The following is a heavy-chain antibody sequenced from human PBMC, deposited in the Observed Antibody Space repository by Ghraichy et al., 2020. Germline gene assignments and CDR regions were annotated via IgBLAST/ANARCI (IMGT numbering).Heavy chain of an antibody. V-gene: IGHV3-53*01. CDR2: IYSGGST. Sequence: GSLRLSCAASGFTVSSNYMSWVRQAPGKGLEWVSVIYSGGSTYYADSVKGRFTISRDNSKNTLYLQMNSLRAEDTAVYYCASGPTTVTTFYWSQGTLVTVSS. CDR1: GFTVSSNY. D-gene: IGHD4-11*01. CDR3: ASGPTTVTTFY. J-gene: IGHJ4*02.